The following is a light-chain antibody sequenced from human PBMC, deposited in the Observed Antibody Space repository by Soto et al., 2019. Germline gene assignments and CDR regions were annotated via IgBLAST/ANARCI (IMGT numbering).Light chain of an antibody. CDR1: SSDVGGYNY. CDR3: SSYTGSSTPLYV. Sequence: QSVLTQPASVSGSPGQSITISCTGTSSDVGGYNYVSWYQQHPGKAPKLMIYDVSNRPSGVSNRFSGSKSGNTASLTISGLQAEDEADYYCSSYTGSSTPLYVFGTGTKVTVL. J-gene: IGLJ1*01. V-gene: IGLV2-14*01. CDR2: DVS.